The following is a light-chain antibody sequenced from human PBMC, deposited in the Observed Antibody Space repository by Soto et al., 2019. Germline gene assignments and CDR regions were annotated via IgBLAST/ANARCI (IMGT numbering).Light chain of an antibody. CDR2: NVY. CDR3: SAYTVSPNYV. V-gene: IGLV2-14*03. Sequence: QAALTHPASVCGSPGQSITISCTGTSSDVGAYNFVSWHQQHPGKAPKLMIYNVYDRPSGISYRFSGSKSGNTASLTISGLQGEEEADYYCSAYTVSPNYVFGTGTKVTVL. J-gene: IGLJ1*01. CDR1: SSDVGAYNF.